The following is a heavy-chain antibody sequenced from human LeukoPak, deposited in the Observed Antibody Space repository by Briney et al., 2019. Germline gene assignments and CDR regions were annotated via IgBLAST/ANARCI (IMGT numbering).Heavy chain of an antibody. CDR3: ARHIAGTVTSGFDI. Sequence: AASVKVSCKASGYTFTSYGISWVRQAPGQGLEWMGWINTYKGNTQYAQRLQGRVTLTTDTSTTTAYMELGSLRSDDTAVYYCARHIAGTVTSGFDIWGEGTMVTVSS. CDR2: INTYKGNT. D-gene: IGHD4-17*01. J-gene: IGHJ3*02. V-gene: IGHV1-18*01. CDR1: GYTFTSYG.